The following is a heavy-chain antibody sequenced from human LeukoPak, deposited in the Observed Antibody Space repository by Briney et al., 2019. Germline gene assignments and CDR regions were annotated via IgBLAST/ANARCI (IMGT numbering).Heavy chain of an antibody. CDR3: ARDAYKCDSSGCFHYFDY. J-gene: IGHJ4*02. CDR2: IYSGVTT. CDR1: GFTVSSNF. D-gene: IGHD3-22*01. Sequence: GGSLRLSCAASGFTVSSNFVSWVRQAPGKGLERVSVIYSGVTTYYADSVKGRFTISRDNSKNTLYLQMDSLRAEDTAVYHCARDAYKCDSSGCFHYFDYWGQGTLVTVSS. V-gene: IGHV3-66*01.